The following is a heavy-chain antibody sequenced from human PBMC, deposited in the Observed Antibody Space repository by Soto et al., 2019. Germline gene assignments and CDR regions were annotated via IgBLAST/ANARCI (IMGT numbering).Heavy chain of an antibody. J-gene: IGHJ4*02. CDR2: VSYDGSNK. D-gene: IGHD3-16*02. Sequence: QVQLVESGGGVVQPGRSLRLSCAAYGFTFSSYGMHWVRQAPGKGLEWVAIVSYDGSNKYYTDSVKGRFTISRDNSRNTLYLQMNSLRADDTAVYYCAKALGELSPESYDYWGQGILVTVSS. CDR1: GFTFSSYG. V-gene: IGHV3-30*18. CDR3: AKALGELSPESYDY.